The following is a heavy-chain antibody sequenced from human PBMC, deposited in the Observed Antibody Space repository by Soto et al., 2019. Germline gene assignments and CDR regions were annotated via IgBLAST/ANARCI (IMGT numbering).Heavy chain of an antibody. CDR1: GGSLTNAGYS. Sequence: QLLLQESGSGLVRPSQTLSLTCAVSGGSLTNAGYSWTWIRRAPGQGLEWLGHIYHTGNAYYNPSLKSRVTISLDMSKSHFSLNLTSAIAADTAIYYCARNWNYVGMNWFDPWGQGALVTVSS. CDR2: IYHTGNA. V-gene: IGHV4-30-2*01. CDR3: ARNWNYVGMNWFDP. J-gene: IGHJ5*02. D-gene: IGHD1-7*01.